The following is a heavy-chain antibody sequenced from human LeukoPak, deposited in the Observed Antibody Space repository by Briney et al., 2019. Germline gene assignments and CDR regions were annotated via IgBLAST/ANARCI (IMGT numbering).Heavy chain of an antibody. V-gene: IGHV3-23*01. J-gene: IGHJ5*02. CDR2: ISGSGGST. CDR3: AKAPYGDYKFRFDP. Sequence: PGGSLRLSCAASGFTFSSYAMSWVRQAPGKGLEWVSAISGSGGSTYYADSVKGRFTISRDNSRNTLYLQMNSLRAEDTAVYYCAKAPYGDYKFRFDPWGQGTLVTVSS. CDR1: GFTFSSYA. D-gene: IGHD4-17*01.